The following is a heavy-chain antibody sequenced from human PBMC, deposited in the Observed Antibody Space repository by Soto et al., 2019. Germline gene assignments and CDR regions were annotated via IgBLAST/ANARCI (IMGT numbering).Heavy chain of an antibody. D-gene: IGHD5-12*01. CDR1: GFTFSSYW. Sequence: GGSLRLSCAASGFTFSSYWMHWVRQAPGKGLVWVSRINSDGSSTSYADSVKGRFTISRDNAKNTLYLQMNSLRAEDTAVYYCARPRRDGYNSGFRNAFDIWGQGTMVTVSS. J-gene: IGHJ3*02. CDR2: INSDGSST. V-gene: IGHV3-74*01. CDR3: ARPRRDGYNSGFRNAFDI.